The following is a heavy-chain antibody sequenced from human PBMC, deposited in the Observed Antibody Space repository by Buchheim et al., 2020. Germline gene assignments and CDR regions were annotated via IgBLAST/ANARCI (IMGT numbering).Heavy chain of an antibody. Sequence: QVQLVQSGGEVKKPGSSVKVFCKASGGTFSSYAISWVRQAPGQGLEWMGGIIPIYGTANYAQKFRGRVTITADESTSTAYMELSSLGSEDTAVYYCTRTGDSGMQSTNRPCDYWGQGTLVTVSS. CDR1: GGTFSSYA. CDR2: IIPIYGTA. J-gene: IGHJ4*01. D-gene: IGHD5-12*01. V-gene: IGHV1-69*12. CDR3: TRTGDSGMQSTNRPCDY.